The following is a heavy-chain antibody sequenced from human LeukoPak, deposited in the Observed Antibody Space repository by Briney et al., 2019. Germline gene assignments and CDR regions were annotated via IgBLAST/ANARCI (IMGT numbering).Heavy chain of an antibody. CDR2: ISSSSSYI. D-gene: IGHD6-19*01. Sequence: GGSLRLSCAASGFTFSSYAMSWVRQAPGKGLEWVSSISSSSSYIYYADSVKGRFTISRDNAKNSLYLQMNSLRAEDTAVYYCATPVAVAGLFDYWGQGTLVTVSS. V-gene: IGHV3-21*01. CDR1: GFTFSSYA. CDR3: ATPVAVAGLFDY. J-gene: IGHJ4*02.